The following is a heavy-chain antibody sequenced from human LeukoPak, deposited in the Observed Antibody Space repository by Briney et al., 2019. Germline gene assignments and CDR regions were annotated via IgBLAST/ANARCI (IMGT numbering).Heavy chain of an antibody. V-gene: IGHV1-2*02. J-gene: IGHJ6*02. CDR3: ARFGGRTIFGVVTLDYYYGMDV. CDR2: INPNSGGI. Sequence: ASVKVSCKASGYTFTCYYMHWVRQAPGQGLEWMGWINPNSGGINYAQKFQGRVTMTRDTSISTAYMELSRLRSDDTAVYYCARFGGRTIFGVVTLDYYYGMDVWGQGTTVTVSS. CDR1: GYTFTCYY. D-gene: IGHD3-3*01.